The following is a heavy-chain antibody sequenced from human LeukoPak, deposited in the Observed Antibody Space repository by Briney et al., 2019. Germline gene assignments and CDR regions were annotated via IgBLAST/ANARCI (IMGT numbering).Heavy chain of an antibody. D-gene: IGHD6-19*01. J-gene: IGHJ4*02. CDR3: ARHIPGAVAGVYYFDY. V-gene: IGHV4-34*01. Sequence: PSETLSLTCAVYGGSFSGYYWSWIRQPPGKGLEWIGEINHSGSTNYNPSLKSRVTISVDTSKNQFFLKLSSVTAADTAVYYCARHIPGAVAGVYYFDYWGQGTLVTVSS. CDR1: GGSFSGYY. CDR2: INHSGST.